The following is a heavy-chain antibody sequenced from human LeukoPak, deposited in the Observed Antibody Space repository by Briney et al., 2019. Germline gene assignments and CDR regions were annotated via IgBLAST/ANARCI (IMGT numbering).Heavy chain of an antibody. CDR3: ATGGDSVGFYGMDV. J-gene: IGHJ6*02. CDR2: IYYSGTT. V-gene: IGHV4-59*01. D-gene: IGHD2-21*02. Sequence: PGGSLRLSCAASGFTFSSYWMSWVRQSPGKGLEWIGYIYYSGTTNYNPSLKSRVTISVDTSRKQFSLKLSSVTAADTAVYYCATGGDSVGFYGMDVWGQGTTVTVSS. CDR1: GFTFSSYW.